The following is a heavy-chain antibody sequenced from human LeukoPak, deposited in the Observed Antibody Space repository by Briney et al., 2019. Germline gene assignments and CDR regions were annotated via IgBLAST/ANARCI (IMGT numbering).Heavy chain of an antibody. CDR2: INPNTGDT. CDR3: AKATTEAVADEFDY. Sequence: ASVKVSCKASGYTFTGYHMHWVRQAPGQGLEWMGWINPNTGDTNYAQKFQGRVTMTRDTSISAAYMELSWLRSDDTAVYYCAKATTEAVADEFDYWGQGTLVTVSS. CDR1: GYTFTGYH. D-gene: IGHD6-19*01. J-gene: IGHJ4*02. V-gene: IGHV1-2*02.